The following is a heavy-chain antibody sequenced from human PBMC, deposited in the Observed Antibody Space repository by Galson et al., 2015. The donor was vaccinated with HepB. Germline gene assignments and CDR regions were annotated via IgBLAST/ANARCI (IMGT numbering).Heavy chain of an antibody. J-gene: IGHJ6*03. CDR3: AKVDIVATTQANYYYYYMDV. CDR1: GGTFSSYA. D-gene: IGHD5-12*01. Sequence: SVKVSCKASGGTFSSYAISWVRQAPGQGLGWMGGIIPILGIANYAQKFQGRVTITADKSTSTAYMELSSLRSEDTAVYYCAKVDIVATTQANYYYYYMDVWGKGTTVTVSS. V-gene: IGHV1-69*10. CDR2: IIPILGIA.